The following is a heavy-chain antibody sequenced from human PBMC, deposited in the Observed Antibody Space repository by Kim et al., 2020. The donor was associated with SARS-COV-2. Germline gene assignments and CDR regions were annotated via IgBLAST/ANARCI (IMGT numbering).Heavy chain of an antibody. V-gene: IGHV4-34*01. J-gene: IGHJ4*02. Sequence: GTPNYNPSLKSRVTISVDTSKKQFSLKLSSVTAADTAVYYCAGIEVFHFDHWGQGTLVTVSS. D-gene: IGHD2-21*01. CDR2: GTP. CDR3: AGIEVFHFDH.